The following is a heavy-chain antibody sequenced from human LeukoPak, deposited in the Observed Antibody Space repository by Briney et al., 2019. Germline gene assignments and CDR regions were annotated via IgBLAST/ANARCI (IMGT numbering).Heavy chain of an antibody. CDR2: IYYSGST. J-gene: IGHJ4*02. CDR3: ARRNDFWSGTVTGFDY. CDR1: GGSISSSSYY. D-gene: IGHD3-3*01. V-gene: IGHV4-39*01. Sequence: PSETLSLTCTVSGGSISSSSYYWGWIRQPPGKGLEWIGSIYYSGSTYYNPSLKSRVTISVDTSKNQFSLKLSSVTAADTAVYYCARRNDFWSGTVTGFDYWGQGTLVTVSS.